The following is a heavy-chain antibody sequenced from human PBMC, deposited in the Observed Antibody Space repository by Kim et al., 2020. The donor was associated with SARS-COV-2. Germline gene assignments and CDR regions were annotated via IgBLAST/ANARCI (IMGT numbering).Heavy chain of an antibody. CDR2: ISGSGGST. V-gene: IGHV3-23*01. CDR3: AKDALTYYYDSSGYYYEDY. J-gene: IGHJ4*02. D-gene: IGHD3-22*01. CDR1: GFTFSSYA. Sequence: GGSLRLSCAASGFTFSSYAMSWVRQAPGKGLEWVSAISGSGGSTYYADSVKGRFTISRDNSKNTLYLQMNSLRAEDTAVYYCAKDALTYYYDSSGYYYEDYWGQGTLVTVSS.